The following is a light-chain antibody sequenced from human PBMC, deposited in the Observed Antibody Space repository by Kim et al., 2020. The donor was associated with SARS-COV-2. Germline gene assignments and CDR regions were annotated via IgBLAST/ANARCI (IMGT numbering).Light chain of an antibody. CDR3: AAWDDRLNGYV. Sequence: GQRVTISCSGSSSNIGSKTVTWYQHLPGTAPKLLIHSSSQRPSGVPDRFSGSKSGTSASLAISGLQSEDEAAYYCAAWDDRLNGYVFGTGTKVTVL. V-gene: IGLV1-44*01. CDR2: SSS. J-gene: IGLJ1*01. CDR1: SSNIGSKT.